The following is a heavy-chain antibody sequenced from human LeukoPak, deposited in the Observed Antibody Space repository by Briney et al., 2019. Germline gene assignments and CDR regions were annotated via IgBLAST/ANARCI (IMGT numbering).Heavy chain of an antibody. D-gene: IGHD2-15*01. J-gene: IGHJ6*03. Sequence: GGSLRLSCAASGFGFNIYAMSWVRQAPGKGLEWVSAISGSGDKTFHADSVKGRFTTSRDNSKNTLSLQMSSLRVEDSAVYFCAKDTSAWWYHRAYMNVWGTGTTVTVSS. V-gene: IGHV3-23*01. CDR2: ISGSGDKT. CDR3: AKDTSAWWYHRAYMNV. CDR1: GFGFNIYA.